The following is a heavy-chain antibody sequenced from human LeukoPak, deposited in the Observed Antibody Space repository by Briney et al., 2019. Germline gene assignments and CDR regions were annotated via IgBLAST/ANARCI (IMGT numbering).Heavy chain of an antibody. J-gene: IGHJ1*01. V-gene: IGHV1-18*01. CDR1: GYTFTSYG. CDR2: ISAYNGNT. D-gene: IGHD3-3*01. Sequence: ASVKVSCKASGYTFTSYGISWVRQAPGQGLEWMGWISAYNGNTNYAQKLQGRVTMTTDTSTSTAYMELRSLRSDDTAVYYCARVDKWLTYNDFWSGPPAEYFLHWGQGTLVTVPS. CDR3: ARVDKWLTYNDFWSGPPAEYFLH.